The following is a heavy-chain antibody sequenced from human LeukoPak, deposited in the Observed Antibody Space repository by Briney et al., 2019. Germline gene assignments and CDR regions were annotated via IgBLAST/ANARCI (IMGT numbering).Heavy chain of an antibody. CDR1: GYTFTDYY. D-gene: IGHD3-10*01. Sequence: GASVKVSCKASGYTFTDYYMHWVRQAPGQGLEWMGWLNPNSGGTNFAQKFQGRVTMTTDTSISTAYMELSRLTSDDTAIYYCARRPPYYGSGTSNWFDPWGQGTLVIVSS. J-gene: IGHJ5*02. CDR2: LNPNSGGT. CDR3: ARRPPYYGSGTSNWFDP. V-gene: IGHV1-2*02.